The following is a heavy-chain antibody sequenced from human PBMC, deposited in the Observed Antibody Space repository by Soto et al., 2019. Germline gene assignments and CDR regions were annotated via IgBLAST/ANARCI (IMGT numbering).Heavy chain of an antibody. D-gene: IGHD3-22*01. CDR1: GYTFTSYG. CDR2: INAYNGNT. CDR3: PVVLPPFDP. J-gene: IGHJ5*02. Sequence: QVQLVQSGAEVKKPGASVKVSCKASGYTFTSYGISWVRQAPGQGLEWMGWINAYNGNTNYAQKLQGRVTMPTDTSPSKAYRKLGSLRSDNTPVYYWPVVLPPFDPWGREPWSPSPQ. V-gene: IGHV1-18*01.